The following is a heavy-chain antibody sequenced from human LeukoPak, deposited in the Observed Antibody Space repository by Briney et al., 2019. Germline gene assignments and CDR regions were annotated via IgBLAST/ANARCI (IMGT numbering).Heavy chain of an antibody. CDR1: GGSVSSGSYY. J-gene: IGHJ4*02. CDR2: IYYSGST. V-gene: IGHV4-61*01. D-gene: IGHD4-17*01. Sequence: SETLSLTCTVSGGSVSSGSYYWSWIRQPPGKGLEWIGYIYYSGSTNYNPSLKSRVTISVDTSKNQFSLKLSSVTAADTAVYYCARMTTVTAFDYWGQGTLVTVSS. CDR3: ARMTTVTAFDY.